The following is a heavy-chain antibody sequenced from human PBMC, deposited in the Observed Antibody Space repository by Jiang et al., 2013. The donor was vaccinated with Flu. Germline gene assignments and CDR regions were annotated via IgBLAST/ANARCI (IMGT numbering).Heavy chain of an antibody. CDR1: AASISGYY. CDR3: ARLLYPEAKHWYFDL. V-gene: IGHV4-4*07. D-gene: IGHD1-26*01. Sequence: LLKPSETLSLTCAVSAASISGYYWSWIRQPAEKGLEWIGHIYTSGSTNYNPSLRSRVTMSVDTSKNQFSLNLSSVTAADTAVYYCARLLYPEAKHWYFDLRGRGTLVTVSS. J-gene: IGHJ2*01. CDR2: IYTSGST.